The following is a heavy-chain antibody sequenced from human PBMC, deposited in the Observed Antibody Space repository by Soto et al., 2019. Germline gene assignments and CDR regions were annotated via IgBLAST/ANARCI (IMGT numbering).Heavy chain of an antibody. CDR2: ISAYDGNT. Sequence: GASVKVSCKASGSTFASYGIYWVRQAPGQGLEWLGWISAYDGNTKYAQFLEGRDSLPTDTSTNTHYMELRRLRSEDPYMYYHARDRYSYATRRLRSASDIWGRATMVA. D-gene: IGHD3-16*01. J-gene: IGHJ3*02. CDR3: ARDRYSYATRRLRSASDI. CDR1: GSTFASYG. V-gene: IGHV1-18*01.